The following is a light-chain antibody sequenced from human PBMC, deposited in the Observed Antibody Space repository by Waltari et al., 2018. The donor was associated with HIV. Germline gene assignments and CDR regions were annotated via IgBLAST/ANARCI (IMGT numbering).Light chain of an antibody. J-gene: IGKJ4*01. V-gene: IGKV1-12*01. CDR3: QQSESFPHT. CDR2: RAA. Sequence: DIRMTQSPSFVSASVGDSVTITCRASQPIGSSLAWYQHRPGRVPTLLVYRAASLHTGVPARFTGNGSVLDVTLSIANLQAEDFATYFCQQSESFPHTFGGGTRVEI. CDR1: QPIGSS.